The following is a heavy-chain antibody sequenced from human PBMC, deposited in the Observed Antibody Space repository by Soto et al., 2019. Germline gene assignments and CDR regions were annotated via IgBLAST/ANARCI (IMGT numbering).Heavy chain of an antibody. Sequence: SVKVSCKASGGTFSSYAISWVRQAPGQGLEWMGGIIPIFGTANYAQKFQGRVTITADESTSTAYMELSSLRSEDTAVYYCARTFRIITVWYNSNTPYYYGMDVWGQGTTVPVSS. CDR3: ARTFRIITVWYNSNTPYYYGMDV. V-gene: IGHV1-69*13. D-gene: IGHD1-20*01. CDR1: GGTFSSYA. CDR2: IIPIFGTA. J-gene: IGHJ6*02.